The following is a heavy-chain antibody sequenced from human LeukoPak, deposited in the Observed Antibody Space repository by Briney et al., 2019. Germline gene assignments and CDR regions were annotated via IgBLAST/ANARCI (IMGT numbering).Heavy chain of an antibody. CDR3: AQTGYYYASGSYYNFDF. Sequence: GGSLRLSCAASGFTFSNYAMSWVRQAPEKGLEWVSTISGSGGNTYYADSVKGRFTISKDNSKNTLYLQMHGLRAEDTAVYYYAQTGYYYASGSYYNFDFWGQGTMVTVSS. CDR2: ISGSGGNT. CDR1: GFTFSNYA. V-gene: IGHV3-23*01. D-gene: IGHD3-10*01. J-gene: IGHJ4*02.